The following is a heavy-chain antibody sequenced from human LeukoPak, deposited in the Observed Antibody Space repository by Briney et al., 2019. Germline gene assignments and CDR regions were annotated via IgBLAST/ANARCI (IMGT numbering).Heavy chain of an antibody. D-gene: IGHD6-19*01. CDR1: GGTFSSYA. V-gene: IGHV1-69*04. J-gene: IGHJ6*02. CDR3: AREAGDYYYYGMDV. Sequence: GSSVKVSCKASGGTFSSYAISWVRQAPGQGLEWMGRIIPILGIANYAQKFQGRVTITADKSTSTAYMELSSLRSEDTAVYYCAREAGDYYYYGMDVWGQGTTVTVSS. CDR2: IIPILGIA.